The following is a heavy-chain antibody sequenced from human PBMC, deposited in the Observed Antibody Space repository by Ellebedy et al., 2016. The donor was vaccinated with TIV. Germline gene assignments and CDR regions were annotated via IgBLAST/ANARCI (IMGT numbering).Heavy chain of an antibody. CDR1: GGSVSSNHW. D-gene: IGHD3-22*01. Sequence: MPGGSLRLSCAVSGGSVSSNHWWSWVRQPPGKGREWIGEIVYSGSTNYNPSLKSGVTISVDKSKKQFSLKLTSVTAADTAVYYCGRYYDSSGGSFFDYWGQGTLVTVSS. V-gene: IGHV4-4*02. CDR2: IVYSGST. CDR3: GRYYDSSGGSFFDY. J-gene: IGHJ4*02.